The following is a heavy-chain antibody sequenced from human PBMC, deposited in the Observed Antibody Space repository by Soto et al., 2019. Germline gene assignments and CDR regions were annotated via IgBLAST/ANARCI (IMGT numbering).Heavy chain of an antibody. CDR1: GFTFSSYA. J-gene: IGHJ4*02. CDR2: IAYDGRNK. V-gene: IGHV3-30*04. D-gene: IGHD1-1*01. CDR3: ARELERVFDY. Sequence: QVQLVESGGGVVQPGRSLGLSCAASGFTFSSYAMHWVRQAPGKGLEWVAVIAYDGRNKYYADSVKGRFTISRDNSKNTLYLQMNSLRIEDTAVYTCARELERVFDYWGQGTLVTVSS.